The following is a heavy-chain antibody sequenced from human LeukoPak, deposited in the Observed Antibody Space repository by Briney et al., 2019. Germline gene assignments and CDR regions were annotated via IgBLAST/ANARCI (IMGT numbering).Heavy chain of an antibody. D-gene: IGHD4-17*01. CDR3: AGGINRDYEEAYFDY. CDR2: INPNSGGT. Sequence: ASVKVSCKASGYTFTGYYMHWVRQAPGQGLEWMGWINPNSGGTNCAQKFQGRVTMTRDTTISTAYMELSRLRSEDTAVYYCAGGINRDYEEAYFDYWGQGTLVTVSS. J-gene: IGHJ4*02. V-gene: IGHV1-2*02. CDR1: GYTFTGYY.